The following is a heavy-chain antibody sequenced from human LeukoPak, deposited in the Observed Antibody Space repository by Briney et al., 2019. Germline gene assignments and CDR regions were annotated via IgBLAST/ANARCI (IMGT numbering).Heavy chain of an antibody. CDR1: GITLSNYG. CDR3: AKRGVEIRGLLVIGYHKETSYFDH. CDR2: ISGGGGGT. D-gene: IGHD3-10*01. Sequence: GRSLRLSCVVSGITLSNYGMSWVRQAPGKGLEWVSGISGGGGGTNYADSVKGRFTISRDNSRNTMYLQMNSLRAEDTAVYFCAKRGVEIRGLLVIGYHKETSYFDHWGQGVLVTVSS. J-gene: IGHJ4*02. V-gene: IGHV3-23*01.